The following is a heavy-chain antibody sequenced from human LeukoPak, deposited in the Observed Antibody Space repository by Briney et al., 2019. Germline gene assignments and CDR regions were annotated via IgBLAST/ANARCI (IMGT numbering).Heavy chain of an antibody. D-gene: IGHD2-2*01. V-gene: IGHV4-61*02. Sequence: PSQTLSLTCTVSGGSISSGSYYWSWIRQPAGKGLEWIGRIYTSGSTNYNPSLKSRVTISVDTSKNQFSLKLSSVTAADTAVYYCAREGFREYCSSTSCYAYDYWGQGTLVTVSS. CDR1: GGSISSGSYY. CDR3: AREGFREYCSSTSCYAYDY. CDR2: IYTSGST. J-gene: IGHJ4*02.